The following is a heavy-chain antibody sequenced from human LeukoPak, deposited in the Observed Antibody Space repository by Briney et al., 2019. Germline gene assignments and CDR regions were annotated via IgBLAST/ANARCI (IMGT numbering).Heavy chain of an antibody. CDR1: GFTFSSYS. V-gene: IGHV3-30*04. CDR3: AKSGGSSSTGLY. Sequence: PGRSLRLSCTASGFTFSSYSMHWVRQAPGKGLEWVAVIGSDASLTYYADFVKGRFTISRDNSKDTLYLQMNRLRAEDTALYYCAKSGGSSSTGLYWGQGTLVTVSS. D-gene: IGHD1-14*01. J-gene: IGHJ4*02. CDR2: IGSDASLT.